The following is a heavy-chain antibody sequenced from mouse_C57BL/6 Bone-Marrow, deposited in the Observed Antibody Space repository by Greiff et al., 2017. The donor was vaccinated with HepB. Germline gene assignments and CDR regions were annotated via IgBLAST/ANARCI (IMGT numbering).Heavy chain of an antibody. CDR3: ARPHSSGYGDY. D-gene: IGHD3-2*02. CDR2: IYPRSGNT. Sequence: QVQLKQSGAELARPGASVKLSCKASGYTFTSYGISWVKQRTGQGLEWIGEIYPRSGNTYYNEKFKGKATLTADKYSSTAYMELRSLTSEDSAVYFCARPHSSGYGDYWGQGTTLTVSS. J-gene: IGHJ2*01. CDR1: GYTFTSYG. V-gene: IGHV1-81*01.